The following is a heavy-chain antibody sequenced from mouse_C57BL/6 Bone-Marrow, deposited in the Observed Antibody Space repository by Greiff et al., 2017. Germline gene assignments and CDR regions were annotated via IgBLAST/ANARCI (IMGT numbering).Heavy chain of an antibody. V-gene: IGHV2-2*01. D-gene: IGHD2-4*01. J-gene: IGHJ4*01. CDR1: GFSLTSYG. CDR2: IWSGGST. Sequence: VKLVESGPGLVQPSQSLSITCTVSGFSLTSYGVHWVRQSPGKGLEWLGVIWSGGSTDYNAAFISRLSISKDNSKSQVFFKMNSLQAYDTSIYYCARCGLYYDYLCAMDYWGQGTSVTVSS. CDR3: ARCGLYYDYLCAMDY.